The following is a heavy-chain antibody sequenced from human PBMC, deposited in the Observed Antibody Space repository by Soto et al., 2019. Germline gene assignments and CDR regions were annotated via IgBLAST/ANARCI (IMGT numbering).Heavy chain of an antibody. CDR1: GYTFMSYG. CDR2: ISAYNGDT. J-gene: IGHJ6*03. CDR3: SMDAIHYCTNGVCHADYYMDV. D-gene: IGHD2-8*01. V-gene: IGHV1-18*01. Sequence: QVQLVQSGAEVKKPGASVKVSCKASGYTFMSYGISWVRQAPGQGLEWMGWISAYNGDTKYAQKFQGRVTMTTGKTTRAAYMEVRSLRSDYTAVYYWSMDAIHYCTNGVCHADYYMDVWGKGTAVTVSS.